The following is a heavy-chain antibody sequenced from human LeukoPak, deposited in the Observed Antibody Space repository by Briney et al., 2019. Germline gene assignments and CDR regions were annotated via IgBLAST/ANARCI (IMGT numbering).Heavy chain of an antibody. J-gene: IGHJ4*02. Sequence: SETLSLTCTVSGGSINSSSYYWGWIRQPPGKGLEWIGSIYYSGSTYYNPSLKSRVTISVDTSKNQFSLKLSSVTAADTAVYYCARVVVVPAANYYFDYWGQGTLVTVSS. CDR1: GGSINSSSYY. V-gene: IGHV4-39*07. CDR3: ARVVVVPAANYYFDY. D-gene: IGHD2-2*01. CDR2: IYYSGST.